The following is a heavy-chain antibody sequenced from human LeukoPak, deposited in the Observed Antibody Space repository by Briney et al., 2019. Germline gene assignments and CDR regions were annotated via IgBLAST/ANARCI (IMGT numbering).Heavy chain of an antibody. CDR1: GFTFSSYG. CDR3: AKPSDSGYDWFDY. CDR2: ISYDGSNK. J-gene: IGHJ4*02. V-gene: IGHV3-30*18. D-gene: IGHD5-12*01. Sequence: PGGSLRLSCAASGFTFSSYGMHWVRQAPGKGLEWVAVISYDGSNKYYADSVKGRFTISRDNSKNTLYLQMNSLRAEDTAVYYCAKPSDSGYDWFDYWGQGTLVTASS.